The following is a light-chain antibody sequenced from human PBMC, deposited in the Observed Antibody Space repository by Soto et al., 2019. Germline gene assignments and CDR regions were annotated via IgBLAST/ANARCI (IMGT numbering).Light chain of an antibody. Sequence: DIQMTQSPSSLSGSVGDRVTITCQASQDIGNSVNWYQQKPGKAPKLLLSAASNLETGDPLRFSGSGSGTHFAFIISSLQPEDVATYFCQQYGSLPITFGQGTRLEIK. CDR1: QDIGNS. V-gene: IGKV1-33*01. CDR3: QQYGSLPIT. J-gene: IGKJ5*01. CDR2: AAS.